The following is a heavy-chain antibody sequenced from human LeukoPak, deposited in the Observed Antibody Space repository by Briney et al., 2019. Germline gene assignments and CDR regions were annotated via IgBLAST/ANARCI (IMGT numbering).Heavy chain of an antibody. CDR1: GGSVSSGSYY. CDR2: IYYSGST. Sequence: PSETLSLTCTVSGGSVSSGSYYWSWIRQPPGKGLEWIGYIYYSGSTNYNPSLKSRVTISVDTSKNQFSLKLSSVTAADTAVYYCARASLLWFGEFPHYFDYWGQGTLVTVSS. J-gene: IGHJ4*02. D-gene: IGHD3-10*01. CDR3: ARASLLWFGEFPHYFDY. V-gene: IGHV4-61*01.